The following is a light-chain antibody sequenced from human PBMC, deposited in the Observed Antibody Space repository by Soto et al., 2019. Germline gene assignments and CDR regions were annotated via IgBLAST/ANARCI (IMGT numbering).Light chain of an antibody. V-gene: IGKV1-39*01. CDR3: QHYNSYAEA. CDR1: QSISSY. Sequence: DIQRTQSPSSSAASVGNRVTITCRASQSISSYLNWYQQKPGKAPKLLIYAASSLQSGVPSRFSGSGSGTDFTLSIRSLQPDDFATYYCQHYNSYAEAFGQGTKVDIK. J-gene: IGKJ1*01. CDR2: AAS.